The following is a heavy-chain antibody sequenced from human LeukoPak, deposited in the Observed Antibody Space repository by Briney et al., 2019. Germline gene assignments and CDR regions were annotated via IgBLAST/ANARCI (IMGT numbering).Heavy chain of an antibody. D-gene: IGHD2-2*01. CDR2: ISWNSGSI. CDR3: SRGGINYAYI. J-gene: IGHJ4*02. Sequence: GRSLRLSCAASGFTFDDYAMHWVRHAPGKGLEWVSGISWNSGSIGYADSLKGRFTISRDNARDTLYLQINNLGHEDTAFYYCSRGGINYAYIWGQGTLVAVSS. CDR1: GFTFDDYA. V-gene: IGHV3-9*01.